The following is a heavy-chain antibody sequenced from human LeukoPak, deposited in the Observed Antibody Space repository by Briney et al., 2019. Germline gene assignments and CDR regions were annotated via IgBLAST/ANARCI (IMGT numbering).Heavy chain of an antibody. CDR2: INPKSGGT. J-gene: IGHJ5*02. Sequence: ASVKVSCKASGDTFTGYFIHWVRQAPGQGLEWMGWINPKSGGTNYQQKFQDRVTMTRDTSITTAYMEMSRLSSDDTAVYYCARSMVVRGVMGNYFDPWGQGTLVTVSS. V-gene: IGHV1-2*02. CDR1: GDTFTGYF. CDR3: ARSMVVRGVMGNYFDP. D-gene: IGHD3-10*01.